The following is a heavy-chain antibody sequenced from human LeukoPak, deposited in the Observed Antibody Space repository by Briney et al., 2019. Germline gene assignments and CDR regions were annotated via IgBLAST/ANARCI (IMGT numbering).Heavy chain of an antibody. CDR1: GFTFSSYA. Sequence: GGSLRLSCAASGFTFSSYAMSWVRQAPGKGLEWVSAISGSGGSTYYADSVKGRFTISRDNSKNTLYLQMNSLRAEDTAVYYCAKDVYYCSSTSCYTPGDYWGQGTLVTVSS. V-gene: IGHV3-23*01. CDR2: ISGSGGST. CDR3: AKDVYYCSSTSCYTPGDY. J-gene: IGHJ4*02. D-gene: IGHD2-2*02.